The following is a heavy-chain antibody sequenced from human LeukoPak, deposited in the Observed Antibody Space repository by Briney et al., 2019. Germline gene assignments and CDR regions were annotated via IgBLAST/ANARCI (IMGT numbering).Heavy chain of an antibody. CDR3: ARDFSVGALIFSFGY. Sequence: GGSLRLSCAASGFTFSSCAMHWVRQAPGKGLEWVAVISYDGSNKYYADSVKGRFTISRDNSKNTLYLQMNSLRAEDTAVYYCARDFSVGALIFSFGYWGQGTLVTVSS. CDR1: GFTFSSCA. J-gene: IGHJ4*02. V-gene: IGHV3-30-3*01. CDR2: ISYDGSNK. D-gene: IGHD1-26*01.